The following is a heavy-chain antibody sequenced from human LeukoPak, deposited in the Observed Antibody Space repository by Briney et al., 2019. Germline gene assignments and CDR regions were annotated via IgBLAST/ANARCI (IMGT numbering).Heavy chain of an antibody. CDR3: ARDHRLQLENWFDP. J-gene: IGHJ5*02. CDR1: GYTFTGYY. CDR2: INPNSGGT. Sequence: ASVKVSCKASGYTFTGYYMHWVRQAPGQGLEWMGCINPNSGGTKYAQKFQGGVTLTRDTSISTAYMELSRLRSDDTAVYYCARDHRLQLENWFDPWGQGTLVTVSP. D-gene: IGHD1-1*01. V-gene: IGHV1-2*02.